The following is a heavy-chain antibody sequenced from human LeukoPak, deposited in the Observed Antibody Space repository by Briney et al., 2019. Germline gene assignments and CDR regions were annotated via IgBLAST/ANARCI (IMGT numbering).Heavy chain of an antibody. J-gene: IGHJ4*02. CDR2: IYSGGTT. V-gene: IGHV3-53*01. CDR3: ARDGYSSGPGAD. Sequence: GGSLRLSCLVSGFTVSSNYMSWVRQAPGRGLEWVSVIYSGGTTYYADSVKGRFTISRDNAKNSLYLQMNSLRAEDTAVYYCARDGYSSGPGADWGQGTLVTVSS. D-gene: IGHD6-19*01. CDR1: GFTVSSNY.